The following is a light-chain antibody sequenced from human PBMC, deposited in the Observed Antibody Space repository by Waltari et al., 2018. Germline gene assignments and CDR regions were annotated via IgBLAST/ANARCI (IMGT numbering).Light chain of an antibody. Sequence: EIVLTQSPGTLSLSPGASATLSCRASQSVRSSYLAWYQQKPGQAPRLRIFDASARASGIPDRFSGSGSGTDFTLTITRLEPEDFAVYFCQQHDNSLWTFGQGTKVEVK. CDR3: QQHDNSLWT. CDR1: QSVRSSY. CDR2: DAS. J-gene: IGKJ1*01. V-gene: IGKV3-20*01.